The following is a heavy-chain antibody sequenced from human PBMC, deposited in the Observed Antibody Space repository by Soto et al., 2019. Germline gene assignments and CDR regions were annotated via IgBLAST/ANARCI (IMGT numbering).Heavy chain of an antibody. V-gene: IGHV4-59*08. CDR2: IYYFGST. D-gene: IGHD6-25*01. CDR1: GGSISSYY. CDR3: ARRKTRPEAFDY. J-gene: IGHJ4*02. Sequence: SETLSLTCTVSGGSISSYYWTWIRQPPGRGLEWIGYIYYFGSTNYNPSLRSRVTISLDTSRNQFSLKLSSVTAADTAVYYCARRKTRPEAFDYWGQGTLVTVSS.